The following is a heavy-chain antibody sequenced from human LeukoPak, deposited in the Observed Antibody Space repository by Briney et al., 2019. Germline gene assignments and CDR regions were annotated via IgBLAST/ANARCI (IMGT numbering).Heavy chain of an antibody. CDR3: AIHGQDSTYN. Sequence: PSETLPLTCIAPSGSTSKSAYYWGWIRQPPGKGLEWIGSIYFSGSAYYSQSLKSRVTMSVDTPKNQFSLRWTPLTPVYTTMYFCAIHGQDSTYNWGQGTLVTVSS. CDR1: SGSTSKSAYY. CDR2: IYFSGSA. V-gene: IGHV4-39*01. D-gene: IGHD2/OR15-2a*01. J-gene: IGHJ1*01.